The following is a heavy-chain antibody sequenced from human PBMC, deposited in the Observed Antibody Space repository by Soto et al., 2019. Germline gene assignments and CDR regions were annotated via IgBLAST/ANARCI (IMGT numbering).Heavy chain of an antibody. V-gene: IGHV1-69*12. CDR1: GGTFSSYA. CDR2: IIPIFGTA. Sequence: QVQLVQSGAEVKKPGSSVKVSCKASGGTFSSYAISWVRQAPGQGLEWMGGIIPIFGTANYAQKFQGRVTITADESTSTAYMELSSLRSEDTAVYYWARDPSGGSQSFPYYYYCGMDVWGQGTTVTVSS. D-gene: IGHD2-15*01. CDR3: ARDPSGGSQSFPYYYYCGMDV. J-gene: IGHJ6*02.